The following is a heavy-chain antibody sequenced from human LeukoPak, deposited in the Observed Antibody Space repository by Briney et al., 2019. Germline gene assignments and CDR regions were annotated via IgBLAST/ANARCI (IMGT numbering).Heavy chain of an antibody. D-gene: IGHD5-12*01. J-gene: IGHJ3*02. CDR1: GFTFTSSA. V-gene: IGHV1-58*02. CDR3: ASNKRGYSGYVDRAFDI. Sequence: ASVKVSCKASGFTFTSSAMQWVRQARGQRLEWIGWIVVGSGNTNYAQKFQERVTITRDMSTSTAYMELSSLRSEDTAVYYCASNKRGYSGYVDRAFDIWGQGTMVTVSS. CDR2: IVVGSGNT.